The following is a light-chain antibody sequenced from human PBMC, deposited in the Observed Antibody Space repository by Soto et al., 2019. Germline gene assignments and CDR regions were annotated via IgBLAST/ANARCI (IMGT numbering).Light chain of an antibody. Sequence: QSVLTQPASVSGSPGQSITFSCTGTSSDVGGYNYVSWYQQHPGKAPKLMIYEVSNRPSGVSNRFSGSKSGNAASLTISGLQAEDEADYYCSSYTISSSWVFGGGTKLTVL. CDR2: EVS. J-gene: IGLJ3*02. V-gene: IGLV2-14*01. CDR3: SSYTISSSWV. CDR1: SSDVGGYNY.